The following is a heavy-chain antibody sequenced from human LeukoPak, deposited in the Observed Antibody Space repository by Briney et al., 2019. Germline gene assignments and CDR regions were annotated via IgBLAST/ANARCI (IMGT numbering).Heavy chain of an antibody. V-gene: IGHV4-59*08. D-gene: IGHD1-14*01. Sequence: KPSETLSLTFAVSGGSFIDYKWTCIRQPPGKGLEWIGYIYYSGSTNYNPSLKSRVTISVDTSKNQFSLKLSSVTAADTAVYYCARHYRFDIWGQGTMVTVSS. CDR3: ARHYRFDI. CDR1: GGSFIDYK. J-gene: IGHJ3*02. CDR2: IYYSGST.